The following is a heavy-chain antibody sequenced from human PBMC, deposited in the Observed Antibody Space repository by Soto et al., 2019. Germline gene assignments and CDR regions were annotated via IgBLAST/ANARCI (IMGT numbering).Heavy chain of an antibody. CDR3: VFFFQAEDGIRDVRAVSAFLLNRSSDL. CDR2: ISSSSSYI. J-gene: IGHJ2*01. V-gene: IGHV3-21*01. Sequence: EKGLEWVSSISSSSSYIYYADSVKGRFTISRDKAKNSVYLQMNSLRAEDTAVYYCVFFFQAEDGIRDVRAVSAFLLNRSSDL. D-gene: IGHD3-10*02.